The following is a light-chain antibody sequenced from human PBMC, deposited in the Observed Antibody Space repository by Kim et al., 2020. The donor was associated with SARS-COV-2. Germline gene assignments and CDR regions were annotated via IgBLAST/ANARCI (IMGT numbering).Light chain of an antibody. CDR2: DVN. Sequence: GQSVTMSATGTSSDVGGYDSVSWYHHHAGTAPKLMIYDVNKRPSGVPDRFSGSKSGNTASLTISGLQAEDEADYYCCSHAGSYTWVFGGGTQLTVL. CDR1: SSDVGGYDS. V-gene: IGLV2-11*01. CDR3: CSHAGSYTWV. J-gene: IGLJ3*02.